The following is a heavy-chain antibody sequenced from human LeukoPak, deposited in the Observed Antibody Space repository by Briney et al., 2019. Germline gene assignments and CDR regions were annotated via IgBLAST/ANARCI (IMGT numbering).Heavy chain of an antibody. V-gene: IGHV4-34*01. CDR2: INHSGST. CDR1: GGSFSGYY. CDR3: ARLDIAAASSNWFDP. D-gene: IGHD6-13*01. Sequence: SETLSLTCAVYGGSFSGYYWSWIRQPPGKGLEWIGEINHSGSTNYNPSLKSRVTISVDTSKNQFSLKLSSVTAADAAVYYCARLDIAAASSNWFDPWGRGTLVTVSS. J-gene: IGHJ5*02.